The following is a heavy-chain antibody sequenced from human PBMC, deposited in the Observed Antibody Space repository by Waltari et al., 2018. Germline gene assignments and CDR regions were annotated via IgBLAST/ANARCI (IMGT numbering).Heavy chain of an antibody. J-gene: IGHJ4*02. Sequence: QVQLQESGPGLVKPSETLSLTCTVSGGSISTYYWSWIRQPPGKGLEWIAYIYSSGSTNSNPSLKSRVTISVYTSKNQFSLKLRSVTAADTAVYYCARGTWEEYFHYWGQGTLVTVSS. CDR2: IYSSGST. D-gene: IGHD1-26*01. V-gene: IGHV4-59*01. CDR3: ARGTWEEYFHY. CDR1: GGSISTYY.